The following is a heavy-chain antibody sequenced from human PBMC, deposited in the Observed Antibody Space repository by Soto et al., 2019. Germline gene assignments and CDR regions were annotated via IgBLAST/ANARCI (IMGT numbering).Heavy chain of an antibody. J-gene: IGHJ6*02. CDR1: QYNFTNYC. CDR3: ARALYDTDSLPVGAEDRYYDMDV. D-gene: IGHD3-22*01. CDR2: INPRGGRT. Sequence: GASVKVSCKASQYNFTNYCVHWVRQAPGQGLEWMGIINPRGGRTNYAQRFQGRVSMTRDTSTSTVYMELSSLRSEDTAVYYCARALYDTDSLPVGAEDRYYDMDVWGLGTTVTVSS. V-gene: IGHV1-46*01.